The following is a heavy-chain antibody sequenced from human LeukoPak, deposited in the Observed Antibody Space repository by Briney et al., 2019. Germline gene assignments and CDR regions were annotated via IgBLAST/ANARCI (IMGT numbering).Heavy chain of an antibody. Sequence: QPGRSLRLSCAASGFTFSSYAMHWVRQAPGKGLEWVAVISYDGSNKYYADSVKGRFTISRDNSKNTLYLQMNSLRAEDTAVYYCARPISSGWSHTLDYWGQGTLVTVSS. CDR3: ARPISSGWSHTLDY. D-gene: IGHD6-19*01. CDR2: ISYDGSNK. CDR1: GFTFSSYA. J-gene: IGHJ4*02. V-gene: IGHV3-30-3*01.